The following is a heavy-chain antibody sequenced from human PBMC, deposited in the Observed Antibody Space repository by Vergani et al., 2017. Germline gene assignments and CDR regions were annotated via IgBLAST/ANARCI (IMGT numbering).Heavy chain of an antibody. D-gene: IGHD3-22*01. CDR1: GGSVSSGSYY. CDR2: IYYSGST. V-gene: IGHV4-61*01. J-gene: IGHJ4*02. Sequence: QVQLQESGPGLVKPSETLSLTCTVSGGSVSSGSYYWSWIRQPPGKGLEWIGYIYYSGSTNYNPSLKSRVTISVDTSKNQFSLKLSSVTAADTAVYYCARDEYYYDSSGYRFWGQGTLVTVSS. CDR3: ARDEYYYDSSGYRF.